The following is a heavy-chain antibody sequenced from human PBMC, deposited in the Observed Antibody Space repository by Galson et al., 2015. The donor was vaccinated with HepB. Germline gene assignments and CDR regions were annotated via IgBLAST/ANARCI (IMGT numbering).Heavy chain of an antibody. CDR2: IIPILGIA. V-gene: IGHV1-69*04. D-gene: IGHD3-10*01. Sequence: QSGAEVKKPEESLKISCKASGGTFSSYAISWVRQAPGQGLEWMGRIIPILGIANYAQKFQGRVTITADKSTSTAYMELSSLRSEDTAVYYCARGSYYKALDAFDIWGQGTMVTVSS. J-gene: IGHJ3*02. CDR3: ARGSYYKALDAFDI. CDR1: GGTFSSYA.